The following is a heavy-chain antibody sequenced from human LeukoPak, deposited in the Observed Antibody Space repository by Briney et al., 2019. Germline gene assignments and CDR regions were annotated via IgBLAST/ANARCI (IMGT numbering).Heavy chain of an antibody. J-gene: IGHJ6*02. Sequence: PGGSLRLSCAASGFSFSSSAMSWVRQAPGKGLEWVSAISGSGGNTYYAGSVKGRFTIFRDNSNNMLYLQMNSLRAEDTALYYWASQKANFYDSSGDVWGQGTTVTVSS. CDR2: ISGSGGNT. D-gene: IGHD3-22*01. CDR1: GFSFSSSA. V-gene: IGHV3-23*01. CDR3: ASQKANFYDSSGDV.